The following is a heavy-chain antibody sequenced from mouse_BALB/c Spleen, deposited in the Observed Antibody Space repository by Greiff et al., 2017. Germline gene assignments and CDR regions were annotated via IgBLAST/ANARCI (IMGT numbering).Heavy chain of an antibody. V-gene: IGHV1-54*01. D-gene: IGHD1-1*01. CDR3: ARLGTTVVDWYFDV. Sequence: QVQLKESGAELVRPGTSVKVSCKASGYAFTNYLIEWVKQRPGQGLEWIGVINPGSGGTNYNEKFKGKATLTADKSSSTAYMQLSSLTSDDSAVYFCARLGTTVVDWYFDVWGAGTTVTVSS. J-gene: IGHJ1*01. CDR1: GYAFTNYL. CDR2: INPGSGGT.